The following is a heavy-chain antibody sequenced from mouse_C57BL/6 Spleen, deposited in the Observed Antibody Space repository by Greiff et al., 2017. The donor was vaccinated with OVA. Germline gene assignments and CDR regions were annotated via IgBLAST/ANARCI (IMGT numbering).Heavy chain of an antibody. CDR2: IYPRSGNT. V-gene: IGHV1-81*01. CDR3: AREEGYDYDWYFDV. D-gene: IGHD2-4*01. J-gene: IGHJ1*03. Sequence: QVQLKESGAELARPGASVKLSCKASGYTFTSYGISWVKQRTGQGLEWIGEIYPRSGNTYYNEKFKGKATLTADKSSSTAYMELRSLTSEDSAVYFCAREEGYDYDWYFDVWGTGTTVTVSS. CDR1: GYTFTSYG.